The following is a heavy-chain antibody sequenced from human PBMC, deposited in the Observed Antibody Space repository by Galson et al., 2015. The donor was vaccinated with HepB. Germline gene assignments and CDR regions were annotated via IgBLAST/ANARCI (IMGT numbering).Heavy chain of an antibody. CDR2: IWYDGSKQ. CDR3: ARELQGCEKLYSLDH. CDR1: GFTLSSFG. J-gene: IGHJ1*01. D-gene: IGHD2-2*02. Sequence: SLRLSCAASGFTLSSFGMHWVRQAPGKGLEWVALIWYDGSKQYYADSVKGRFTISRDNSKNTLYLQMNSLRADDTAVYYCARELQGCEKLYSLDHWGQGTLVPVSS. V-gene: IGHV3-33*01.